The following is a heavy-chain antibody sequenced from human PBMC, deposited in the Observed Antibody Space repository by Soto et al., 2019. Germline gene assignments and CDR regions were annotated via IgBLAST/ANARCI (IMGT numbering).Heavy chain of an antibody. Sequence: SETLSLTCTVSGGSISSSSYYWGWIRQPPGKGLEWIGSIYYSGSTYYNPSLKSRVTISVDTSKNQFSLKLSSVTAADTAVYYCARHIAVAVYYYYYYMDVWGKGTTVTVSS. CDR3: ARHIAVAVYYYYYYMDV. CDR2: IYYSGST. CDR1: GGSISSSSYY. D-gene: IGHD6-19*01. V-gene: IGHV4-39*01. J-gene: IGHJ6*03.